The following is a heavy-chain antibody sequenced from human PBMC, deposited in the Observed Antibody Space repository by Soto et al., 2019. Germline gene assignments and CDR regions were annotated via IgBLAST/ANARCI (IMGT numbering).Heavy chain of an antibody. CDR3: ARDGSGGSWPTSLDK. D-gene: IGHD2-15*01. Sequence: QVQLEESGGGVVQPGRSLRLSCTASGFPFSELAMHWVRQAPGKGLEWMAVVWFDGSEKYYADSVKGRFTISRDNSRNTVSLQMNSLRVEDTAVYYCARDGSGGSWPTSLDKWGQGTPVTVSS. V-gene: IGHV3-33*01. CDR2: VWFDGSEK. J-gene: IGHJ4*02. CDR1: GFPFSELA.